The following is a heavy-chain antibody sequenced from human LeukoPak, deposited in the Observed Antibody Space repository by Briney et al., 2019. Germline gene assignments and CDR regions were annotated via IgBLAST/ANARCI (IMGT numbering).Heavy chain of an antibody. D-gene: IGHD4-17*01. J-gene: IGHJ4*02. V-gene: IGHV1-46*01. CDR2: INLSGGST. Sequence: ASVKVSCKASGYTFTSYYMHWVRQAPGQGLEWMGIINLSGGSTSYAQKFQGRVTMTRDTSISTAYMELTRLRSDDTAVYYCARADYEYDYWGQGTLVTVSS. CDR3: ARADYEYDY. CDR1: GYTFTSYY.